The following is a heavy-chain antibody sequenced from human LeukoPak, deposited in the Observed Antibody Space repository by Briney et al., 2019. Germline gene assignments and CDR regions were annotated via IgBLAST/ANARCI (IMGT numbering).Heavy chain of an antibody. CDR3: ARDYYDSSGYYA. J-gene: IGHJ4*02. CDR2: ISYDGSNK. D-gene: IGHD3-22*01. Sequence: PGRSLRLSCAASGFTFSSYAMHWVRQAPGKGLEWVAVISYDGSNKYYADSVKGRFTISRDNSKNTLYLQMKSLRAEDTAVYYCARDYYDSSGYYAWGQGTLVTVSS. V-gene: IGHV3-30-3*01. CDR1: GFTFSSYA.